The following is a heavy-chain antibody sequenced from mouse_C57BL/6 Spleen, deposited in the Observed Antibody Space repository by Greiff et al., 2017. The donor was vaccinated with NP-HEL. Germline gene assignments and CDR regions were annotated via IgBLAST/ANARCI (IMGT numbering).Heavy chain of an antibody. J-gene: IGHJ2*01. CDR3: ARRGYYDGYYVFFDY. V-gene: IGHV5-12*01. CDR2: ISNGGGST. CDR1: GFTFSDYY. Sequence: EVMLVESGGGLVQPGGSLKLSCAASGFTFSDYYMYWVRQTPEKRLEWVAYISNGGGSTYYPDTVKGRFTISRDNAKNTLYLQMSRLKSEDTAMYYCARRGYYDGYYVFFDYWGQGTTLTVSS. D-gene: IGHD2-3*01.